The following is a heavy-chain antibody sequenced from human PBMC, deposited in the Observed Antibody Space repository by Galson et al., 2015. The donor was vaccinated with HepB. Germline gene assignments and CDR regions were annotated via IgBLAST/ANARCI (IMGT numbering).Heavy chain of an antibody. D-gene: IGHD3-3*01. V-gene: IGHV3-33*01. Sequence: SLRLSCAASGFTFSSYGMHWVRQAPGKGLEWVAVIWYDGSNKYYADSVKGRFTNSRDNSKNTLYLQMNSLRAEDTAVYYCAREGGVITIFGDYWGQGTLVTVSS. J-gene: IGHJ4*02. CDR3: AREGGVITIFGDY. CDR1: GFTFSSYG. CDR2: IWYDGSNK.